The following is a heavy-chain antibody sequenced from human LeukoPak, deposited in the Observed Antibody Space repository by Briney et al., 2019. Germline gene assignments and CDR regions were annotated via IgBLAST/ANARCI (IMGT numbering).Heavy chain of an antibody. V-gene: IGHV3-9*01. CDR2: ISWNSGSI. J-gene: IGHJ4*02. CDR3: AKDTGGFTAHSNFDY. Sequence: GGSLRLSCAASGFTFDDYAMHWVRQAPGKGLEWVSGISWNSGSIDYAGSVKGRFTISRDNAKNSLYLQMNSLRAEDTALYYCAKDTGGFTAHSNFDYWGQGTLVTVSS. D-gene: IGHD3-16*01. CDR1: GFTFDDYA.